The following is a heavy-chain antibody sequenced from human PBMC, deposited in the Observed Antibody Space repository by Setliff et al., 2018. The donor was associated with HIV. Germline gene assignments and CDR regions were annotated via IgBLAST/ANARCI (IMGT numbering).Heavy chain of an antibody. V-gene: IGHV1-2*02. Sequence: GASVKVSCKASGYTFSDYYMHWVRQAPGQGLEWMGWINPNSGGTNYAQKFQGRVNMTRDTSISTTYMELSRLRSDDTAVYYCATWGGSPDGYFYYYMDVWGKGTTVTVSS. CDR2: INPNSGGT. J-gene: IGHJ6*03. D-gene: IGHD1-26*01. CDR1: GYTFSDYY. CDR3: ATWGGSPDGYFYYYMDV.